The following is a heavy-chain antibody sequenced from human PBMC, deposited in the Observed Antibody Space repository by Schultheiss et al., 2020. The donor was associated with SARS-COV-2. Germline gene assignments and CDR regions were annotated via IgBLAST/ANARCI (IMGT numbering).Heavy chain of an antibody. CDR3: ARGVYCSSTSCYWGMDV. CDR2: IYYSGST. CDR1: GGSISSSSYY. J-gene: IGHJ6*02. Sequence: SETLSLTCTVSGGSISSSSYYWGWIRQPPGKGLEWIGSIYYSGSTNYNPSLKSRVTISVDTSKNQFSLKLSSVTAADTAVYYCARGVYCSSTSCYWGMDVWGQGTTVTVSS. D-gene: IGHD2-2*01. V-gene: IGHV4-39*07.